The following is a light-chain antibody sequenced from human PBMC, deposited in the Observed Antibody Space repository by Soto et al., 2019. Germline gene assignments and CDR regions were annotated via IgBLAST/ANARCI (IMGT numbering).Light chain of an antibody. CDR1: QSVSSSY. CDR3: QQYGSSAWT. CDR2: GAS. Sequence: EIVLTHSPGTLSLSPGERATLSCSPSQSVSSSYLAWYQQKPGQAPRLLIYGASSRATGIPDRFSGSGSGTDFTLTISRLEPEDFAVYYCQQYGSSAWTCGQGTKGDIK. J-gene: IGKJ1*01. V-gene: IGKV3-20*01.